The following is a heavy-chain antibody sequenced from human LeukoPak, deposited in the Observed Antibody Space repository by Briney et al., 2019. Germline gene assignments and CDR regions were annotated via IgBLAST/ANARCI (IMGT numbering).Heavy chain of an antibody. Sequence: SETLCLTCTVSGGSISSYYWSWIRQPPGEGLEWIGYIYYSGSTNYNPSLKSRVTISVDTSKNQFSLKLSSVTAADTAVYYCARHRSKRSSKYYFDYWGQGTLVTVSS. J-gene: IGHJ4*02. D-gene: IGHD6-13*01. V-gene: IGHV4-59*08. CDR3: ARHRSKRSSKYYFDY. CDR2: IYYSGST. CDR1: GGSISSYY.